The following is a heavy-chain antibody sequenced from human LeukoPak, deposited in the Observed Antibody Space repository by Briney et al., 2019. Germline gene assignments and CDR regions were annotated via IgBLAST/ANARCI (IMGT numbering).Heavy chain of an antibody. CDR3: AKAVGYCSGGSCYWGAFDI. CDR1: GFTFSSYG. D-gene: IGHD2-15*01. V-gene: IGHV3-30*18. Sequence: SGGSLRLSCAASGFTFSSYGMHWVRQAPGKGLEWVAVISYDGRNKYYADSVKGRFTISRDNSKNTLYLQMNSLRAEDTAVYYCAKAVGYCSGGSCYWGAFDIWGQGTMVTVSS. CDR2: ISYDGRNK. J-gene: IGHJ3*02.